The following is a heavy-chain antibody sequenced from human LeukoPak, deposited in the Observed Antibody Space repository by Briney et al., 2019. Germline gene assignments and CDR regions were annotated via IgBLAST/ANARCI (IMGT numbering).Heavy chain of an antibody. CDR1: GGSISSSSYY. CDR3: ARGGYGSGWDYMDV. CDR2: IYYSGST. Sequence: SETLSLTCTVSGGSISSSSYYWGWIRQPPGKGLEWIGSIYYSGSTNYNPSLKSRVTLSVDTSKNQFSLNLSSVTAADTAVYFCARGGYGSGWDYMDVWGKGTTVPVSS. D-gene: IGHD3-10*01. V-gene: IGHV4-39*07. J-gene: IGHJ6*03.